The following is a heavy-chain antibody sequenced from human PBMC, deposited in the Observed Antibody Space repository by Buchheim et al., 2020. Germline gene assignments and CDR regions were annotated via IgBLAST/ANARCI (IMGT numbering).Heavy chain of an antibody. V-gene: IGHV4-59*01. J-gene: IGHJ4*02. Sequence: QVQLQESGPGLVKPSETLSLSCTVSGGSISGYYYSWIRLSPGKGLEWIGHIYLSGGSSYNPSLKSRVTISADTAKNQLSLKLTSVSAADTAVYYCARDALVGGWPIFDHWGQGTL. CDR1: GGSISGYY. CDR2: IYLSGGS. CDR3: ARDALVGGWPIFDH. D-gene: IGHD6-19*01.